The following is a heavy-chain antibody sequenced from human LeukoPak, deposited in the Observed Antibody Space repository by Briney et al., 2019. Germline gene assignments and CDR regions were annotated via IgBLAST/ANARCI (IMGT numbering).Heavy chain of an antibody. V-gene: IGHV4-59*08. Sequence: KPSETLSLTCTVSGGSISSYYWSWIRQPPGKGLEWIGYIYYSGSTNYNPSLKSRVTISVDTSKNQFSLKLSSVTAADTAVYYCARHLPAAGSYVDYWGQGTLVTVSS. D-gene: IGHD6-13*01. CDR1: GGSISSYY. J-gene: IGHJ4*02. CDR2: IYYSGST. CDR3: ARHLPAAGSYVDY.